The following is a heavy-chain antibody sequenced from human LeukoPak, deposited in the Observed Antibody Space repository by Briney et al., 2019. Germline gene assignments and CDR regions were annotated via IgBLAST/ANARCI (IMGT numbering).Heavy chain of an antibody. CDR3: AKQVAVAGIDY. CDR2: ISHSGIST. V-gene: IGHV3-23*01. D-gene: IGHD6-19*01. Sequence: GGSLRLSCAASAFTFSDFDVNWVRQAPGKGPEWVSPISHSGISTYYADSVKGRFTVSRDNSKNTLYLQMNSLRAEDTALYYCAKQVAVAGIDYWGQGTLVTVSS. J-gene: IGHJ4*02. CDR1: AFTFSDFD.